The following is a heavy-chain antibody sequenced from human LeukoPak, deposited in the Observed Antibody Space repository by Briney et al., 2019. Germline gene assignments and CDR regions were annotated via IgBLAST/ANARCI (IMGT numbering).Heavy chain of an antibody. D-gene: IGHD2-2*02. V-gene: IGHV4-4*02. CDR1: VGSISSGNW. Sequence: SGTLSLTCAVSVGSISSGNWWTWVRQSPGKGLEWIGEIYRNGTLNYNQSLKSRVTISADSFKNHFSLKLTSVTAADTAVYYCATAPILRGEGGEHYKYGMDVWGQGTTVIVSS. CDR2: IYRNGTL. J-gene: IGHJ6*02. CDR3: ATAPILRGEGGEHYKYGMDV.